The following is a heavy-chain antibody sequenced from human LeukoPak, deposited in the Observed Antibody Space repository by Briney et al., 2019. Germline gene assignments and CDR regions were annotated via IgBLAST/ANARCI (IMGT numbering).Heavy chain of an antibody. Sequence: GRSLRLSCAASGFTFSINGMHWVRQAPGKGLEWVEVIWYDGSNKYHADSAKARFTISRDNSKNTLYLQMNSLRAEDTAVFYCAREETTVTTGPILGHWGQGTQVTVSS. CDR3: AREETTVTTGPILGH. CDR2: IWYDGSNK. CDR1: GFTFSING. D-gene: IGHD4-17*01. J-gene: IGHJ4*02. V-gene: IGHV3-33*01.